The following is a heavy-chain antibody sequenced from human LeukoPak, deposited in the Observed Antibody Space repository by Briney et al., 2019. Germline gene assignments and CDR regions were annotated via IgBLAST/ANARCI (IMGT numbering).Heavy chain of an antibody. J-gene: IGHJ4*02. CDR2: LDPTTGGT. Sequence: EASVKVSCKAYGYTFTTYSLQWVRQAPGQGLEWMGMLDPTTGGTNYAEKFQGRVTLSRDTSTSTLYMELSSLRSEATAVYFCAREPPGATRGFDFWGQGTLVTVSS. CDR3: AREPPGATRGFDF. D-gene: IGHD1-26*01. CDR1: GYTFTTYS. V-gene: IGHV1-46*01.